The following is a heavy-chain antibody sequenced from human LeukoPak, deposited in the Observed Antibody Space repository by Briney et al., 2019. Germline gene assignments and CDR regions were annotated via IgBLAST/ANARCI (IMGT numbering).Heavy chain of an antibody. CDR1: GFTFSSYG. CDR2: ISYDGSNK. D-gene: IGHD2-21*02. J-gene: IGHJ4*02. V-gene: IGHV3-30*18. CDR3: AKGPCCGGDCYFPDY. Sequence: PGRSLRLSCAASGFTFSSYGMHWVRQAPGKGLEWVAVISYDGSNKYYADSVKGRFTISRDNSKNTLYLQMNSLRAEDTAVYYCAKGPCCGGDCYFPDYWGQGTLVTVSS.